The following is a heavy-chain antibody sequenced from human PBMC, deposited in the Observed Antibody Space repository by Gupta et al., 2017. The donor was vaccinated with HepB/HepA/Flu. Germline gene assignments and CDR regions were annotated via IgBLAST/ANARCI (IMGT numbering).Heavy chain of an antibody. CDR3: ARGSGSTTRALDI. V-gene: IGHV3-7*01. Sequence: EVQLVASGGGLVQPGGSMRLSCAAYGFTFSSHWVNWVRQAPGKGLEWVANIKQDGSEKKYVDSVKDRFISSRDNAKDSMYLQMNSLRAEDTAVYYCARGSGSTTRALDIWGQGTMVTVSS. CDR2: IKQDGSEK. J-gene: IGHJ3*02. D-gene: IGHD2/OR15-2a*01. CDR1: GFTFSSHW.